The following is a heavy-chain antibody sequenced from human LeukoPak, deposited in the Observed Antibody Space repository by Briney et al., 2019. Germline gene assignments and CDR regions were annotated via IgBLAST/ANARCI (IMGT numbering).Heavy chain of an antibody. CDR1: GFTFSSYG. D-gene: IGHD4-23*01. J-gene: IGHJ4*02. Sequence: PPGGSLRLSCAASGFTFSSYGMHWVRQAPGKGLEWVAFIRYDGSNRYFADFVKGRFTISRDNSKNTLYLQMNSLRDEDTAVYYCAQDYGGFDYWGQGTLVTVSS. CDR3: AQDYGGFDY. V-gene: IGHV3-30*02. CDR2: IRYDGSNR.